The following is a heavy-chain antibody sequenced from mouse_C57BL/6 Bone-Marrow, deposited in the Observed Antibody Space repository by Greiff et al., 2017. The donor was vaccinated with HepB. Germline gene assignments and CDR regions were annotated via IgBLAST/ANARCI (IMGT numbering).Heavy chain of an antibody. CDR3: ARSRESRGTWFAY. V-gene: IGHV1-26*01. CDR1: GYTFTDYY. Sequence: VQLQQSGPELVKPGASVKISCKASGYTFTDYYMNWVKQSHGKSLEWIGDINPNNGGTSYNQKFKGKATLTVDKSSSTAYMELRSLTSEDSAVYYCARSRESRGTWFAYWGQGTLVTVSA. CDR2: INPNNGGT. J-gene: IGHJ3*01.